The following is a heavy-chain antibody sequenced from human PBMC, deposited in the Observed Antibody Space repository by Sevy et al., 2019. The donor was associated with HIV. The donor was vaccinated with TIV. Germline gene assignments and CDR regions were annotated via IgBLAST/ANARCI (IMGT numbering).Heavy chain of an antibody. CDR1: GFTFSSYW. J-gene: IGHJ5*02. V-gene: IGHV3-74*01. CDR2: INSDGSST. Sequence: GGSLRLSCAASGFTFSSYWMHWVRQAPEKGLVWVSRINSDGSSTSYADSVKGRFTISRDNAKNTLYLQMNSLRAEDTAVYYCAREYYDFWSGSNWFDPWGQGTLVTVSS. CDR3: AREYYDFWSGSNWFDP. D-gene: IGHD3-3*01.